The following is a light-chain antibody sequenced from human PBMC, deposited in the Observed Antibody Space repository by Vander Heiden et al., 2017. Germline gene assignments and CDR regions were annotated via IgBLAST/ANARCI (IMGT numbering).Light chain of an antibody. V-gene: IGKV4-1*01. Sequence: DIAMTQSPDSLAVSLGERATINCKSSQSVLYSSKNKNYLAWYQQKPGQPPKLLIYWASTRESGVPDRFSGSGSGTDFTLTISSLQAEDVAVYYCQQYYSTPFTFGPGTKVDI. J-gene: IGKJ3*01. CDR3: QQYYSTPFT. CDR1: QSVLYSSKNKNY. CDR2: WAS.